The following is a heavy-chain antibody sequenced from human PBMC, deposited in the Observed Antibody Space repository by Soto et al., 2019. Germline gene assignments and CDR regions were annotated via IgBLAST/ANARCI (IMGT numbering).Heavy chain of an antibody. CDR3: ARVFFDYGDYPWFDP. CDR2: IYYSGST. V-gene: IGHV4-59*01. CDR1: GGSISSYY. Sequence: SETLSLTCTVSGGSISSYYWSWIRQPPGKGLEWIGYIYYSGSTNYNPSLKSRVTISVDTSKNQFSLKLSSVTAADTAVYYCARVFFDYGDYPWFDPWGQGTLVTVSS. D-gene: IGHD4-17*01. J-gene: IGHJ5*02.